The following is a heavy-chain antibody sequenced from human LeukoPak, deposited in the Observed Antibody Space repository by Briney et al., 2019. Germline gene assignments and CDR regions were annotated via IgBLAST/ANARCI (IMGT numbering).Heavy chain of an antibody. CDR1: GGSISSSSYY. Sequence: SETLSLTCTVSGGSISSSSYYWGWIRQPPRKGLEWIGSIYYSGSTYYNPSLKSRVTISVDTSKNQFSLKLSSVTAADTAVYYCARHLVGAPVDVDYWGQGTLVTVSS. CDR2: IYYSGST. CDR3: ARHLVGAPVDVDY. J-gene: IGHJ4*02. V-gene: IGHV4-39*01. D-gene: IGHD1-26*01.